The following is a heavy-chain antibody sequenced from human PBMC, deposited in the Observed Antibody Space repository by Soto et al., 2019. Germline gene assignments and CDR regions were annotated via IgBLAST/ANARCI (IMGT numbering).Heavy chain of an antibody. V-gene: IGHV1-8*01. J-gene: IGHJ5*02. D-gene: IGHD2-15*01. Sequence: ASVKVSCKASGDTFTSYGINWVRQATGQGLEWMGWMNPNSGNTGYAQKFQGRVTMTRNTSISTGYMELSSLRSEDTAVYYCARLGYCSGGSCRRGNWFDPWGQGTLVTVSS. CDR3: ARLGYCSGGSCRRGNWFDP. CDR2: MNPNSGNT. CDR1: GDTFTSYG.